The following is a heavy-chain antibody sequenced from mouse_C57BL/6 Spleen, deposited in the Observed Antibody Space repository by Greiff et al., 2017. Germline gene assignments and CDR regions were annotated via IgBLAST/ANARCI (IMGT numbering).Heavy chain of an antibody. Sequence: QVQLQQPGAELVRPGSSVKLSCKASGYTFTSYWMHWVKQRPIQGLEWIGNIDPSDSETHYNQKFKDKATLTVDKSSSTAYMQLSSLTSEDSAVYYCARDPHYYGSSPYAMDYWGQGTSVTVSS. V-gene: IGHV1-52*01. D-gene: IGHD1-1*01. CDR3: ARDPHYYGSSPYAMDY. CDR2: IDPSDSET. J-gene: IGHJ4*01. CDR1: GYTFTSYW.